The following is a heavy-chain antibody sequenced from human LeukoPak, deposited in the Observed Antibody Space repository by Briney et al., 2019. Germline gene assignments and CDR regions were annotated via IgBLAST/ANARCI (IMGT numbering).Heavy chain of an antibody. J-gene: IGHJ4*02. CDR3: ARGALDAWYSNDY. CDR1: VGSISRYY. Sequence: PAETVPLTCTGCVGSISRYYWSGLRQPPGKGLEWIGDIYYSGSTNYNTSLKSRVTISVATSTNQFSLKLRSVTAADTAVYYCARGALDAWYSNDYWGQGTLVTVSS. CDR2: IYYSGST. V-gene: IGHV4-59*12. D-gene: IGHD2-15*01.